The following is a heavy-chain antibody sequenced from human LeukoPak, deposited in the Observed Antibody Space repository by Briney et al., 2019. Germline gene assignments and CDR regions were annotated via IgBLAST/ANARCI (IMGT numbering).Heavy chain of an antibody. J-gene: IGHJ4*02. CDR3: AKGRQLVRGSFDY. CDR1: GFTFSSYA. V-gene: IGHV3-23*01. CDR2: ISGSGGSA. Sequence: GGSLRLSCAASGFTFSSYAMSWVRQAPGKGLEWVSAISGSGGSAYYADSVKGRFTISRDNSKNTLYLQMNSLRAEDTAVYYCAKGRQLVRGSFDYWGQGTLVTVSS. D-gene: IGHD6-6*01.